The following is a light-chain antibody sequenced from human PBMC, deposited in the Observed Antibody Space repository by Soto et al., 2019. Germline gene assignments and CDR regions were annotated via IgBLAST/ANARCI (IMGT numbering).Light chain of an antibody. Sequence: DVALTQSPLSLPVALGQPASISCRSSQSLAHSDGNTKLKWFHQRPGQSPRRLIYTVSNRDSGVPDRFIGSGADTDFTLKISRVEAEDVGVYCCMQNTHWPHTFGQGTKLEIK. CDR2: TVS. J-gene: IGKJ2*01. CDR1: QSLAHSDGNTK. V-gene: IGKV2-30*02. CDR3: MQNTHWPHT.